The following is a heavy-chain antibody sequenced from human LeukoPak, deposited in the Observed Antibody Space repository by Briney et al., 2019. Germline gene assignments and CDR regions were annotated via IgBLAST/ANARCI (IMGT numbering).Heavy chain of an antibody. J-gene: IGHJ4*02. CDR1: GGSISSGGYS. CDR2: IYYTGNT. V-gene: IGHV4-30-4*07. Sequence: KPSETLSLTCAVSGGSISSGGYSWSWIRQPPGKAMEFIAYIYYTGNTYFNPSPKSRVNISVDTSKNQFSLKLSSVTAADTAVYYCARDSNSIAAAGADYWGQGTLVTVSS. D-gene: IGHD6-13*01. CDR3: ARDSNSIAAAGADY.